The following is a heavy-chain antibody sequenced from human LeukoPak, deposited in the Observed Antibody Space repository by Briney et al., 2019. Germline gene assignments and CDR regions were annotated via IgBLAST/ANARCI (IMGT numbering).Heavy chain of an antibody. CDR3: AKTSLGWLDP. CDR1: GFTFSNYG. CDR2: IDQDGSDK. J-gene: IGHJ5*02. D-gene: IGHD7-27*01. V-gene: IGHV3-7*01. Sequence: GGSLRLSCAASGFTFSNYGMSWVRQAPGKGLEWVASIDQDGSDKFSVDSVKGRFTISRDNARNSMYLQMKSLRVEDTAVYYCAKTSLGWLDPWGQGALVTVSP.